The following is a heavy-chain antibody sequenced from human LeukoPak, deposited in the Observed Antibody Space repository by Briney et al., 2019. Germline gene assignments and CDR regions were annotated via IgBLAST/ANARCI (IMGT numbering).Heavy chain of an antibody. CDR3: ARGKGLGYGWFDP. CDR1: GGTFSSYA. D-gene: IGHD3-16*01. J-gene: IGHJ5*02. V-gene: IGHV1-69*05. CDR2: IIPIFGTA. Sequence: ASVKVSCKASGGTFSSYAISWVRQAPGQGLEWMGGIIPIFGTANYVQKFQGRVTITTDESTSTAYMELSSLRSEDTAVYYCARGKGLGYGWFDPWGQGTLVTVSS.